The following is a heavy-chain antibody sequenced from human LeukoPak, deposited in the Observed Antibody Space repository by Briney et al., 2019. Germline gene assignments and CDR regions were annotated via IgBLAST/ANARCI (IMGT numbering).Heavy chain of an antibody. J-gene: IGHJ4*02. Sequence: PSQTLSLTCTVSGGSISSGDYYWSWIRQPPGKGLEWIGYIYYSGSTYYNPSLKSRVTISVDTSKNQFSLKLSSVTAADTAVHYCARDYYGSGSYYNGREDWGQGTLVTVSS. CDR2: IYYSGST. CDR1: GGSISSGDYY. V-gene: IGHV4-30-4*01. D-gene: IGHD3-10*01. CDR3: ARDYYGSGSYYNGRED.